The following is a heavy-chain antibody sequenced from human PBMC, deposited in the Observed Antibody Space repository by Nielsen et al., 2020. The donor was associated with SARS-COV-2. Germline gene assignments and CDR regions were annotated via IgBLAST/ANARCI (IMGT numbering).Heavy chain of an antibody. J-gene: IGHJ6*03. CDR3: AKIEREFMDV. CDR1: GFTFSSYW. Sequence: GESLKISCAASGFTFSSYWMSWVRQAPGKGLEWVANIKQDGSEKYYVDSVKGRFTISRDNSKNTLYLQMNSLRAEDTAVYYCAKIEREFMDVWGKGTTVTVSS. V-gene: IGHV3-7*05. CDR2: IKQDGSEK. D-gene: IGHD3-10*01.